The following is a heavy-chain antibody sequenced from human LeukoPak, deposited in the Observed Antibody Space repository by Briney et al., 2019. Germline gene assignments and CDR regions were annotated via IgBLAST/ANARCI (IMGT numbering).Heavy chain of an antibody. V-gene: IGHV3-30-3*01. CDR3: ARGYSYELSVLYYFDY. J-gene: IGHJ4*02. CDR1: GFTFSSYA. Sequence: SGRSLRLSCAASGFTFSSYAMHWVRQAPGKGLEWVAVISYDGSNKYYADSVKGRFTISRDNSKNTLYLQMNSLRAEDTAVYYCARGYSYELSVLYYFDYWGQGTLVTVSS. D-gene: IGHD5-18*01. CDR2: ISYDGSNK.